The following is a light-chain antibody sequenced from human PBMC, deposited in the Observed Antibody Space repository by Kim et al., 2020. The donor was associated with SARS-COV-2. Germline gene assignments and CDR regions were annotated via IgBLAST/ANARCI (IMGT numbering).Light chain of an antibody. J-gene: IGKJ2*01. V-gene: IGKV1-5*01. Sequence: DIQMTQSPSTLSASVGDRVIITCRASQSITRWLSWYKQKPGKAPKLLIYDASSLKSGVPSRFSGSGSGTEFTLTISSLQTVDIGTYNCHQYMSYSLTCGQGTKLEI. CDR2: DAS. CDR1: QSITRW. CDR3: HQYMSYSLT.